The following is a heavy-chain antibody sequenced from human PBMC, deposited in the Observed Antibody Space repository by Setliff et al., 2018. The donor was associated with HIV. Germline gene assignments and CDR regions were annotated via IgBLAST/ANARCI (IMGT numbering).Heavy chain of an antibody. CDR1: GFTFSGYW. V-gene: IGHV3-74*01. D-gene: IGHD3-22*01. CDR3: ARGGNFYYDSSSSLCDY. CDR2: INSDGSSI. J-gene: IGHJ4*02. Sequence: PGGSLRLSCSASGFTFSGYWMHWVRQAPGKELVWVSRINSDGSSISYADSVKGRFTISRDNAKNSLYLQMNSLRAEDTAVYYCARGGNFYYDSSSSLCDYWGQGALVTVSS.